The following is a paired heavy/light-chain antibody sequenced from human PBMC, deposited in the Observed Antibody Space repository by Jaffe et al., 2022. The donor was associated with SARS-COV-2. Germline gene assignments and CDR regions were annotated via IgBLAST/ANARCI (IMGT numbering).Heavy chain of an antibody. CDR1: GFTFTDAW. CDR2: IKSKNNGGAT. V-gene: IGHV3-15*01. D-gene: IGHD6-19*01. CDR3: TTDLGRWVRRQWLASTSDTYYYYGEDV. Sequence: EVRLVESGGGLVKPGGSLRLSCAAPGFTFTDAWMSWVRQAPGKGLEWVGRIKSKNNGGATDYAAPVKGRFTISRDDSENTLYLQMKSLKTEDTAVYYCTTDLGRWVRRQWLASTSDTYYYYGEDVWGQGTTVTVSS. J-gene: IGHJ6*02.
Light chain of an antibody. V-gene: IGKV1-17*01. CDR3: LQHNSYFT. J-gene: IGKJ2*01. CDR2: AAS. Sequence: DIQMTQSPSSLSASVGDGVTITCRASQGIRNDLTWYQQKPGNAPKRLIYAASSLQSGVPSRFSGSGSGTEFTLTISSLQPEDFATYYCLQHNSYFTFGQGTKLEIK. CDR1: QGIRND.